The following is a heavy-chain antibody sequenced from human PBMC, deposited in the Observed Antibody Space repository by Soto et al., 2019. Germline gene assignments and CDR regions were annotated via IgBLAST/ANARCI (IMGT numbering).Heavy chain of an antibody. J-gene: IGHJ6*02. CDR3: AREAGYFYSGLDV. Sequence: EVQLVESGGGLVQPGGSLRLSCAASGFTVSSNYMSWVRQAPGKGLEWVSIFYSDGSTYNADSVKGRFSISRDNSKNTLYLQRNSLRAEDTAVYYCAREAGYFYSGLDVWGQGTTVTVSS. V-gene: IGHV3-66*01. D-gene: IGHD6-13*01. CDR2: FYSDGST. CDR1: GFTVSSNY.